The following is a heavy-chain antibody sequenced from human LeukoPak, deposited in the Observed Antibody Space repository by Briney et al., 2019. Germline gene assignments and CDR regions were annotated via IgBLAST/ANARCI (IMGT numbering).Heavy chain of an antibody. Sequence: GRSLRLSCAASGFTFSSYAMHWVRQAPGKGLEWVAVISYDGSNKYYADSVKGRFTISRDNSKNTLYLQMNSLRAEDTAVYYCAREGSSYYDFWSGQRSGYFDLWGRGTLVTVSS. V-gene: IGHV3-30-3*01. J-gene: IGHJ2*01. CDR2: ISYDGSNK. D-gene: IGHD3-3*01. CDR3: AREGSSYYDFWSGQRSGYFDL. CDR1: GFTFSSYA.